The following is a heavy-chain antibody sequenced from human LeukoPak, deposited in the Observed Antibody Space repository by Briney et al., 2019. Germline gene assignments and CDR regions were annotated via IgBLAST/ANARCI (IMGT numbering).Heavy chain of an antibody. CDR3: ARGYSSSWYSSPFDY. CDR1: GFTFSSYG. CDR2: IRYDGSNK. Sequence: PGGSLRLSCAASGFTFSSYGMHWVRQAPGKGLEWVAFIRYDGSNKYYADSVKGRFTISRDDSKNTLYLQMNSLRAEDTAVYYCARGYSSSWYSSPFDYWGQGTLVTVSS. V-gene: IGHV3-30*02. J-gene: IGHJ4*02. D-gene: IGHD6-13*01.